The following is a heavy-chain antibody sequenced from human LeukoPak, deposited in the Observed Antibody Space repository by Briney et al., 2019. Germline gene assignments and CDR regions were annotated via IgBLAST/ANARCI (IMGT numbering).Heavy chain of an antibody. J-gene: IGHJ3*02. CDR2: ISYDGSNK. V-gene: IGHV3-30*01. CDR1: GLTFSSYA. Sequence: GSLRLSCAASGLTFSSYAMHWVRQAPGKGLEWVAVISYDGSNKYHADSVKGRFTISGDKSKNTLYLQMNSLRPEDTAFYYCARGPGPIAGAKNPFDIWGQGTMVTVSS. CDR3: ARGPGPIAGAKNPFDI. D-gene: IGHD1-26*01.